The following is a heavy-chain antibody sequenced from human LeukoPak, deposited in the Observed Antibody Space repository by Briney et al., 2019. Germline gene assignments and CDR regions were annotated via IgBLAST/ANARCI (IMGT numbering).Heavy chain of an antibody. Sequence: TLSLTCTVSGGSISSGSYYWSWIRQPAGKGLEWIGRIYTSGSTNYNPSLKSRVTISVDTSKNQFSLKLSSVTAADTAVYYCARKSGWYFDYWGQGTLVTVSS. CDR3: ARKSGWYFDY. D-gene: IGHD6-19*01. J-gene: IGHJ4*02. CDR2: IYTSGST. V-gene: IGHV4-61*02. CDR1: GGSISSGSYY.